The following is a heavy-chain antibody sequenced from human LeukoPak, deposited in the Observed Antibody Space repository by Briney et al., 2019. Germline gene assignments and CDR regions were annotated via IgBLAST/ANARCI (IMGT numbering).Heavy chain of an antibody. D-gene: IGHD4-23*01. V-gene: IGHV1-69*05. CDR3: AVDGTTVVTPFNY. J-gene: IGHJ4*02. Sequence: ASVKVSCKASGGTFSSYAISWVRQAPGQGLEWMGGIIPIFGTANYAQKFQGRVTITTDESTSTAYMELSSLRSEDTAVYYCAVDGTTVVTPFNYWGQGTLVTVSS. CDR1: GGTFSSYA. CDR2: IIPIFGTA.